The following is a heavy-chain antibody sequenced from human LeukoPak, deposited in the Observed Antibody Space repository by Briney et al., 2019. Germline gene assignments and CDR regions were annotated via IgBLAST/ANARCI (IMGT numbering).Heavy chain of an antibody. V-gene: IGHV3-43*02. CDR2: INGDGGST. CDR3: ARVIVGATNWFDS. D-gene: IGHD1-26*01. Sequence: GGSLRLSCAASGFTFDDYAMHWVRQAPGKGLEWVSLINGDGGSTYYADSVKGRFTISRDNAKNTLYLQMNSLRAEDTAVYYCARVIVGATNWFDSWGQGTLVTVSS. CDR1: GFTFDDYA. J-gene: IGHJ5*01.